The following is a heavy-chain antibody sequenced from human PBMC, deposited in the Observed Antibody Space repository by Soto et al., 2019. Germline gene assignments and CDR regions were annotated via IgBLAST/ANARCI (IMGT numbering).Heavy chain of an antibody. J-gene: IGHJ4*02. D-gene: IGHD3-22*01. V-gene: IGHV2-5*02. CDR3: AHSRISFFRCLITDSNFDF. CDR2: IYWDDDK. CDR1: GFSLSTSGVG. Sequence: SGPTLVNPTQTLTLTCTFSGFSLSTSGVGVGWIRQPPGKALEWLALIYWDDDKRYNPSLKSRLTITKDTSKNQVVLTMTNMDPVDTATYCCAHSRISFFRCLITDSNFDFWGQGTLVTVSS.